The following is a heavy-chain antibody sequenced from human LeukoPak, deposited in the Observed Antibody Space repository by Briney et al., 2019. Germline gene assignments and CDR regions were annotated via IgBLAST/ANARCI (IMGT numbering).Heavy chain of an antibody. CDR2: MNPNSGNT. J-gene: IGHJ6*03. D-gene: IGHD2-2*02. Sequence: ASVKVSCKASGYTFTSYDINWVRQATGQGLEWMGWMNPNSGNTGYAQKFQSRVTITRNTSISTAYMELSSLRSEDTAVYYCARGRYCSSTSCYTGIRRYYYYYMDVWGKGTTVTVSS. CDR3: ARGRYCSSTSCYTGIRRYYYYYMDV. V-gene: IGHV1-8*03. CDR1: GYTFTSYD.